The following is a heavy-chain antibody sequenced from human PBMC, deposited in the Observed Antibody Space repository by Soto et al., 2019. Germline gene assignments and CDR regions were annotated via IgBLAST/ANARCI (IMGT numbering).Heavy chain of an antibody. CDR3: ARGRSGDDLTGAFDY. Sequence: EVQLVESGGGLVQPGRSLRLSCAASGFTFDDYAMHWVRQAPGKGLEWVSGISWNSGSIGYADSVKGRFTISRDNAKNSLYLQMNSLRAEDTASYYCARGRSGDDLTGAFDYWGQGTMVTVSS. J-gene: IGHJ3*01. CDR2: ISWNSGSI. CDR1: GFTFDDYA. D-gene: IGHD3-10*01. V-gene: IGHV3-9*01.